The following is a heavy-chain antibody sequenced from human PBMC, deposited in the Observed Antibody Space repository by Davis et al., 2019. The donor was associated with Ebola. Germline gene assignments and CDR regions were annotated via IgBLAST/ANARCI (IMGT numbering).Heavy chain of an antibody. CDR1: GYTFTSYA. V-gene: IGHV7-4-1*02. CDR3: ARIYQDPYYDFWSGPALYGMDV. J-gene: IGHJ6*04. CDR2: INTNTGNP. Sequence: AVSVKVSCKASGYTFTSYAMNWVRQAPGQGLEWMGWINTNTGNPTYAQGFTGRFVFSLDTSVSTAYLQISSLKAEDTAVYYCARIYQDPYYDFWSGPALYGMDVWGKGTTVTVSS. D-gene: IGHD3-3*01.